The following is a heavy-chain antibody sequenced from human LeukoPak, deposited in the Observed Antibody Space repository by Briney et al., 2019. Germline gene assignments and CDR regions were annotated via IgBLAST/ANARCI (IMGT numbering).Heavy chain of an antibody. CDR2: ISYDGSNK. J-gene: IGHJ4*02. CDR3: AKVYAFGGVIDLLDY. Sequence: GGSLRLSCAASGFSFSSYSMNWVRQAPGKGLEWVAVISYDGSNKYYADSVKGRFTISRDNSKNTLYLQMNSLRAEDTAVYYCAKVYAFGGVIDLLDYWGQGTLVTVSS. V-gene: IGHV3-30*18. CDR1: GFSFSSYS. D-gene: IGHD3-16*02.